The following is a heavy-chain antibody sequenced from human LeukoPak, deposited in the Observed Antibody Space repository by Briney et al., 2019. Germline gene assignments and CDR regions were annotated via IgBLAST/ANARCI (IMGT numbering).Heavy chain of an antibody. D-gene: IGHD3-16*01. CDR1: GFTFSSYE. CDR3: ARVGLQYNWFDP. J-gene: IGHJ5*02. Sequence: QAGGSLRLSCAASGFTFSSYEMNWVRQAPGKGLKWVSYISSSGSTIYYADSVKGRFTISRDNAKNSLYLQMNSLRAEDAAVYYCARVGLQYNWFDPWGQGTLVTVSS. CDR2: ISSSGSTI. V-gene: IGHV3-48*03.